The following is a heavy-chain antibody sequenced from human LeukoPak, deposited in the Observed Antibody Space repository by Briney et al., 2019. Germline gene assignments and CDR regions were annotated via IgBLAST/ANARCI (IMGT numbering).Heavy chain of an antibody. CDR3: ARFTTTVVEGDYFDY. V-gene: IGHV3-11*01. Sequence: GGSLRLSCAASGFTFSDYYLTWIRQAPGKGLEWVSYISSSGGSLYYADSVKGRFTISRDNAKNSLYLQMNSLRAEDTALYYCARFTTTVVEGDYFDYWGQGTLVTVSS. CDR1: GFTFSDYY. D-gene: IGHD4-23*01. CDR2: ISSSGGSL. J-gene: IGHJ4*02.